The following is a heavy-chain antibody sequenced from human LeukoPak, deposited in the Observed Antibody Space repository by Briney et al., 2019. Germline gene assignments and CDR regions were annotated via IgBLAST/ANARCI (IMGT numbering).Heavy chain of an antibody. Sequence: GGSLRLSCAASGFTFRNYGRHWVRQAPGKGLEWLAFIRYDGSIKYYADSVKGRFTISRDNSKNTLYLQMNSLRGEDTAVYYCAREDYYGSGSYQEGIAYWGQGTLVTVSS. D-gene: IGHD3-10*01. CDR2: IRYDGSIK. V-gene: IGHV3-30*02. CDR1: GFTFRNYG. J-gene: IGHJ4*02. CDR3: AREDYYGSGSYQEGIAY.